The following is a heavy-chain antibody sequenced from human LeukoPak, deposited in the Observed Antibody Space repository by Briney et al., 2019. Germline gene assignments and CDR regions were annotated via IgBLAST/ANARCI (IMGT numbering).Heavy chain of an antibody. Sequence: SETLSLTCAIYGGSFSGYYWSWIRQPPGKGLEWIGEIYHSGSTNYNPSLKSRVTISVDTSKNQFSLKLSSVTAADTAVYYCARQGIQLWPLDYWGQGTLVTVSS. CDR1: GGSFSGYY. CDR3: ARQGIQLWPLDY. J-gene: IGHJ4*02. V-gene: IGHV4-34*01. CDR2: IYHSGST. D-gene: IGHD5-18*01.